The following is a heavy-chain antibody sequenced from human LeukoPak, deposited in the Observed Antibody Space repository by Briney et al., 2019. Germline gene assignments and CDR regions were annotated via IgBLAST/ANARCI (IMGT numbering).Heavy chain of an antibody. CDR3: ARSLRSIVVPAARPPSGA. J-gene: IGHJ5*02. Sequence: ASVKVSCKASGGTFSSYVISWVRQAPGQGLEWMGGIIPVFGTAKYAQNFQGRVTITADESTSTAYMELSRLRSDDTAVYYCARSLRSIVVPAARPPSGAWGQGTLVTVSS. CDR2: IIPVFGTA. V-gene: IGHV1-69*13. CDR1: GGTFSSYV. D-gene: IGHD2-2*01.